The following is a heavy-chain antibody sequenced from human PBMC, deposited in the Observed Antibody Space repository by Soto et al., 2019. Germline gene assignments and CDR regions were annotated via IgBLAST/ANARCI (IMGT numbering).Heavy chain of an antibody. CDR3: AKSAPMDAGDKYYYDF. Sequence: ASVKVSCKASGGTSSTFGISWVRQAPGQGLEWMGGIIPFFGTARYSQKFEDRITITADESTNTVYMDLRSLTSEDTAIYYCAKSAPMDAGDKYYYDFWGQGALVTVSS. CDR2: IIPFFGTA. V-gene: IGHV1-69*13. J-gene: IGHJ4*02. CDR1: GGTSSTFG. D-gene: IGHD4-17*01.